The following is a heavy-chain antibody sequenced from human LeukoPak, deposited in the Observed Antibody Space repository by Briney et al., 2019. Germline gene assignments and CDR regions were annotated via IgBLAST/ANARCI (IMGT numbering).Heavy chain of an antibody. CDR1: GFTFSSYS. CDR3: ARGIVVVVAASRYYHYGMDV. D-gene: IGHD2-15*01. V-gene: IGHV3-48*01. J-gene: IGHJ6*02. CDR2: ISGSSSTI. Sequence: GGSLRLSCAASGFTFSSYSMNWVRQAPGKGLEWVSSISGSSSTIYYADSVKGRFTISRDNAKNSLYLQMNSLKTEDTAVYYCARGIVVVVAASRYYHYGMDVWGQGTTVTVSS.